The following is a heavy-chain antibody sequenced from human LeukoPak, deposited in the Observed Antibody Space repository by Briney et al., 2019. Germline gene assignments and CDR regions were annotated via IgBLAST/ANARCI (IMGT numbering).Heavy chain of an antibody. CDR1: GFTFSSYS. CDR2: ISSSSSYI. V-gene: IGHV3-21*01. Sequence: GGSLRLSCAASGFTFSSYSMNWVRQAPGKGLEWVSSISSSSSYIYYADSVKGRFTISRDNAKNSLYLQMNSLRAEDTAVYYCARGRYCSSTSCSRENWFDPWGQGTLVTVSS. J-gene: IGHJ5*02. D-gene: IGHD2-2*01. CDR3: ARGRYCSSTSCSRENWFDP.